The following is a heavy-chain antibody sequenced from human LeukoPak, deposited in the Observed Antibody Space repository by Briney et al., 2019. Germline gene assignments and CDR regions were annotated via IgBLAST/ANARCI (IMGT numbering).Heavy chain of an antibody. V-gene: IGHV3-30*03. CDR2: ISNDGSRK. CDR3: ARDRAWNYFDY. Sequence: GGSLRLSCEASGFTFSSYGMHWVRQAPGKGLEWVAIISNDGSRKYYAHSVEGRFTISRDNSKNTLYLQMDSLRAEDTAVYYCARDRAWNYFDYWGQGTLVTVSS. CDR1: GFTFSSYG. J-gene: IGHJ4*02. D-gene: IGHD3-3*01.